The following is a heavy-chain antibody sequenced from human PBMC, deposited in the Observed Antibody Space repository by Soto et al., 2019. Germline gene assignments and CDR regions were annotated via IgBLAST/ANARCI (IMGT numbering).Heavy chain of an antibody. CDR1: GYTFSSYG. CDR2: ISAYTGKT. V-gene: IGHV1-18*04. D-gene: IGHD3-22*01. Sequence: GASVKVSCKASGYTFSSYGISWVRQAPGQGLEWMGWISAYTGKTNYAQKLQGRVTMTTDKSTSTAYMEVSSLRSEDTAVYYCATGHYYDSSGYYYDPDAFDIWGQGTMVTVSS. CDR3: ATGHYYDSSGYYYDPDAFDI. J-gene: IGHJ3*02.